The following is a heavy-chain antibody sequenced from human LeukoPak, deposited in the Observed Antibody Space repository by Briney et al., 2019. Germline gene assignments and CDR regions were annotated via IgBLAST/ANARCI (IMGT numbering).Heavy chain of an antibody. CDR1: GGSISSYY. CDR3: ASLRGGYYGPYYYYGVDV. CDR2: FYYSGST. D-gene: IGHD3-10*01. J-gene: IGHJ6*02. Sequence: PSETLSLTCTVSGGSISSYYWSWIRQPPGKGLEWIGYFYYSGSTNYNPSLKSRVTISVDTSKNQFSLKLSSVTAADTAVYYCASLRGGYYGPYYYYGVDVWGQGTTVTVSS. V-gene: IGHV4-59*08.